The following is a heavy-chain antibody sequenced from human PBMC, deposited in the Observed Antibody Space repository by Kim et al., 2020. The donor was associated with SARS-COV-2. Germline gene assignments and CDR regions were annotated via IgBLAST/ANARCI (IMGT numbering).Heavy chain of an antibody. J-gene: IGHJ5*02. V-gene: IGHV4-59*01. D-gene: IGHD6-19*01. CDR3: ARDVSSGWYDHWFDP. Sequence: SETLSLTCTVSGGSISSYYWSWIRQPPGKGLEWIGYIYYSGSTNYNPSLKSRVTISVDTSKNQFSLKLSSVTAADTAVYYCARDVSSGWYDHWFDPWGQGTLVTVSS. CDR2: IYYSGST. CDR1: GGSISSYY.